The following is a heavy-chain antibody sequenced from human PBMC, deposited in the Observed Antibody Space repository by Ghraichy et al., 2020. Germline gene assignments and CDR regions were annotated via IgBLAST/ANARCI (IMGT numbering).Heavy chain of an antibody. CDR2: ISSSSDYK. D-gene: IGHD4/OR15-4a*01. J-gene: IGHJ4*02. Sequence: GASLNISCAASGFTFSSYTMNWVRQAPGKGLEWVSSISSSSDYKYYADSVRGRFTISRDNAYNSLSLQMNSLRVEDTAVYYCARDNRVLDLDQWGQGTLVTVSS. CDR3: ARDNRVLDLDQ. CDR1: GFTFSSYT. V-gene: IGHV3-21*01.